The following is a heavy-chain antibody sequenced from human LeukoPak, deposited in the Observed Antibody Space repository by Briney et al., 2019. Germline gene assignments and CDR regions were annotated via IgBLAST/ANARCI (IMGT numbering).Heavy chain of an antibody. CDR2: IYSGGST. CDR1: GFTVSSNY. Sequence: GGSLRLSCAASGFTVSSNYMSWVRQAPGKGLEWVSVIYSGGSTYYADSVKGRFTISRDNSKNTLYLQMNSLRAEDTAVYYCARDSGSYYFDYWGQGTLVTVSS. J-gene: IGHJ4*02. V-gene: IGHV3-66*01. D-gene: IGHD1-26*01. CDR3: ARDSGSYYFDY.